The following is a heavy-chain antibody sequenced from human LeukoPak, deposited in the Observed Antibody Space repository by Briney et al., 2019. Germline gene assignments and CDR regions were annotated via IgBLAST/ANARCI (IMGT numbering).Heavy chain of an antibody. V-gene: IGHV4-59*01. CDR1: GGSISSYY. CDR3: ASTEGLYSSGWYGYYYMDV. J-gene: IGHJ6*03. D-gene: IGHD6-19*01. Sequence: SETLSLTCTVSGGSISSYYWSWIRQPPGKGLEWIGYIYYSGSTNYNPSLKSRVTISVDTSKNQFSLKLSSVTAADTAVYYGASTEGLYSSGWYGYYYMDVWGKGTTVTVSS. CDR2: IYYSGST.